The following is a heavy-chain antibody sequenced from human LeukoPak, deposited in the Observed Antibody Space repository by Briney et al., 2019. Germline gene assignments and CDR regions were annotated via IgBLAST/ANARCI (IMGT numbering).Heavy chain of an antibody. CDR3: AKSFGYSRSWFDN. CDR2: ISGNGGGT. V-gene: IGHV3-23*01. Sequence: GGSRRLSCAASGFTFNSYEMNWVRQAPGKGLKWVSGISGNGGGTYYADSVKGRFTISRDNSKNTLYLQMNSLRVGDTAVYYCAKSFGYSRSWFDNWGQGTLVTVSS. J-gene: IGHJ4*02. CDR1: GFTFNSYE. D-gene: IGHD6-13*01.